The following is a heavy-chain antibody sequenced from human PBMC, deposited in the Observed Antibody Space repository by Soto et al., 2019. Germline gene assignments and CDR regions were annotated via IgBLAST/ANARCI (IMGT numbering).Heavy chain of an antibody. CDR2: ISGSGVTT. D-gene: IGHD1-1*01. V-gene: IGHV3-23*01. Sequence: EVELLESGGGLVQPGGSLRLSCVASKFSFSEYTMSWVRQGPGKGLEWVSRISGSGVTTYYAASVKGRFTISRDNSKRTLFLQMDSLGADDTAVYYCARLMGYAPDYWGQRTLVTVSP. CDR3: ARLMGYAPDY. J-gene: IGHJ4*02. CDR1: KFSFSEYT.